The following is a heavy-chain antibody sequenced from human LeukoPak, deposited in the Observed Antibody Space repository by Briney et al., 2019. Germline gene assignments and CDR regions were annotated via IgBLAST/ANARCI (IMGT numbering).Heavy chain of an antibody. Sequence: ASVKVSCKASGFTFRSSAMQWVRQARGQRLEWIGWIVVGSGNTNYAQKFQERVTITRDMSTSTAYMELSSLRSEDTAVYYCAAGAPMDSSGWYGGWKNWFDPWGQGTLVTVSS. J-gene: IGHJ5*02. D-gene: IGHD6-19*01. CDR3: AAGAPMDSSGWYGGWKNWFDP. CDR1: GFTFRSSA. CDR2: IVVGSGNT. V-gene: IGHV1-58*02.